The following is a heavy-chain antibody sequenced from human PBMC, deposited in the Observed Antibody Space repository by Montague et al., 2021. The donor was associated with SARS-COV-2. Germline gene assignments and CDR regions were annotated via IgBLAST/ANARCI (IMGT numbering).Heavy chain of an antibody. Sequence: SRSLSLSASGFIFSNFAFHWVRQAPGKGLEWVAIITYDGIDKFYADSVKGRFTISRDNSKNTLYLRLNSLTPEDTAVYYCARDRVPPDYGDASDLWGRGTLVTVSS. CDR2: ITYDGIDK. CDR1: GFIFSNFA. CDR3: ARDRVPPDYGDASDL. V-gene: IGHV3-30*04. D-gene: IGHD4/OR15-4a*01. J-gene: IGHJ3*01.